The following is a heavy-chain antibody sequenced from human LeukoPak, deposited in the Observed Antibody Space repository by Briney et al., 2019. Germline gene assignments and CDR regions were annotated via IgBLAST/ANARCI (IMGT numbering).Heavy chain of an antibody. D-gene: IGHD3-16*02. J-gene: IGHJ3*02. CDR3: ARDPRAMIVMKAFDI. Sequence: GGSLRLSCAASGFTVSTNYMTWVRQAPGKGLDWVSVIYSGGTTYYADSVKGRFPISRDNSKNTLYLQTNSLRAEDTAVYYCARDPRAMIVMKAFDIWGQGTMVTVSS. V-gene: IGHV3-66*02. CDR2: IYSGGTT. CDR1: GFTVSTNY.